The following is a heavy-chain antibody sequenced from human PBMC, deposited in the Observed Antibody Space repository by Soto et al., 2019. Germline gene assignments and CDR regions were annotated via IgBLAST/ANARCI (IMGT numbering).Heavy chain of an antibody. V-gene: IGHV1-3*05. CDR1: GYTFTNYG. J-gene: IGHJ4*02. D-gene: IGHD1-7*01. Sequence: QVQLVQSGAEEKKPGASVKLSCRTSGYTFTNYGIHWVRQAPGQRLEWMGWINAGKGDTRYSQKFQGIVTITRDTSANTAYMELSSLRSEDTAVYCCASDPLRNNWNFGDYWGQGTLGTVSS. CDR3: ASDPLRNNWNFGDY. CDR2: INAGKGDT.